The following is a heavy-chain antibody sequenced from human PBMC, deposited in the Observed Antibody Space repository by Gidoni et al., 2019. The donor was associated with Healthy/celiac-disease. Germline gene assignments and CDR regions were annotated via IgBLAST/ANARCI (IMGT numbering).Heavy chain of an antibody. CDR3: ARGGSSTGARYNIGAFDI. D-gene: IGHD2-2*01. V-gene: IGHV4-39*01. J-gene: IGHJ3*02. Sequence: QLQLQESGPGLVKPSETLSLTCTVSGGSISSSSYYWGWIRQPPGKGLEWIGSIYYSGSTYYNPSLKSRVTISVDTSKNQFSLKLSSVTAADTAVYYCARGGSSTGARYNIGAFDIWGQGTMVTVSS. CDR1: GGSISSSSYY. CDR2: IYYSGST.